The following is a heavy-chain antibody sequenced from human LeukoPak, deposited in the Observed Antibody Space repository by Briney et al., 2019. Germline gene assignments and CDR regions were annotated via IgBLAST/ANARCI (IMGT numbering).Heavy chain of an antibody. D-gene: IGHD2-21*02. J-gene: IGHJ4*02. CDR1: GYTFTSYY. CDR3: ARDDRGGDCYSGSYFDY. CDR2: INPSGGST. Sequence: ASVKVSCKASGYTFTSYYMHWVRQAPGQGLEWMGIINPSGGSTSYAQKFQGRVTMTRDMSTSTVYMELSSLRSEDTAVYYCARDDRGGDCYSGSYFDYWGQGTLVTVSS. V-gene: IGHV1-46*01.